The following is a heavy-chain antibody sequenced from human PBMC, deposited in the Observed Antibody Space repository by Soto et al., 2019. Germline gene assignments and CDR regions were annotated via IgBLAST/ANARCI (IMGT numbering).Heavy chain of an antibody. CDR1: GFTFSSYA. CDR3: AKDGDPTWHVGAPTRPAT. Sequence: GGSLRHSCAASGFTFSSYAMSWVRHAPGKGLAWVSGISGGGGSTYYADSVKGRFTISRDNSKNTLYLQMNSLRAEDTAVYYCAKDGDPTWHVGAPTRPATWGQGTLVTVSS. D-gene: IGHD1-26*01. J-gene: IGHJ1*01. CDR2: ISGGGGST. V-gene: IGHV3-23*01.